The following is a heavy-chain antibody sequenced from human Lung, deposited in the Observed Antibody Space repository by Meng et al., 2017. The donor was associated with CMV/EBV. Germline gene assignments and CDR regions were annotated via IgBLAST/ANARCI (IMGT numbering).Heavy chain of an antibody. V-gene: IGHV4-4*07. D-gene: IGHD2-2*01. CDR1: SDSITNYF. CDR3: ARTPVRFCNTHMCYAFDY. J-gene: IGHJ4*02. Sequence: QGQLKGSGPRLVKPSETLSVTCIVSSDSITNYFWSWVRQPAGKGLEWIGRLYPDGSTDYNPSLSSRLTLSLDTSKIRFSLKLRSVTAADTAIYYCARTPVRFCNTHMCYAFDYWGQGALVTVSS. CDR2: LYPDGST.